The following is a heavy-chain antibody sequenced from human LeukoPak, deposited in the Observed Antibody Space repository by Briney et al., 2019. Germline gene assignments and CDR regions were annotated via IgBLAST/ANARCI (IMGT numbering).Heavy chain of an antibody. CDR2: IYYSGST. CDR1: GGSISSSSYY. V-gene: IGHV4-39*01. D-gene: IGHD3-22*01. CDR3: ARHRMYYYDTSGRGVADAFDF. J-gene: IGHJ3*01. Sequence: SETLSLTCTVSGGSISSSSYYWGWIRQPPGKGLEWIGSIYYSGSTYYNPSLKSRVTISVDTSKNQFSLKLSSVHAADTAVFYCARHRMYYYDTSGRGVADAFDFWGQGTMVTVSS.